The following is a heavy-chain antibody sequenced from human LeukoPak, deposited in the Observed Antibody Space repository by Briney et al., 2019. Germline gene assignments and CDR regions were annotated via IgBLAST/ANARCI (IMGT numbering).Heavy chain of an antibody. J-gene: IGHJ3*02. D-gene: IGHD3-22*01. CDR1: GYTLTELS. CDR3: AGGPYYYDSSGGSGAFDI. CDR2: FDPEDGET. Sequence: ASVKVSCKVSGYTLTELSMHWVRQAPGKGLEWMGGFDPEDGETIYAQKFQGRVTITADKSTSTAYMELSSLRSEDTAVYYCAGGPYYYDSSGGSGAFDIWGQGTMVTVSS. V-gene: IGHV1-24*01.